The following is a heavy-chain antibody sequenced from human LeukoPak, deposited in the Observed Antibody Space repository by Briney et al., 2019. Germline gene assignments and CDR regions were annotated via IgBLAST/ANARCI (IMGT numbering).Heavy chain of an antibody. D-gene: IGHD4-17*01. Sequence: GGSLRLSCAASGFTVSSNYMSWVRQAPGKGLEWVSIIYSIGNTYYADSVKGRFTISRDNSKNTLYLQMNSLRAEDTAVYYCARADDYGDYFDYWGQGTLVTVSS. CDR2: IYSIGNT. V-gene: IGHV3-53*05. CDR3: ARADDYGDYFDY. J-gene: IGHJ4*02. CDR1: GFTVSSNY.